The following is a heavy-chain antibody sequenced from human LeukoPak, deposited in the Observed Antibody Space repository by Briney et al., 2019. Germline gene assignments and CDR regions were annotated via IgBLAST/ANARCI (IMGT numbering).Heavy chain of an antibody. J-gene: IGHJ3*02. Sequence: SETLSLTCTVSGGSISSSSYYWGWIRQPPGKGLEWIGSIYYSGSTYYNPSLRSRVTISVDTSKNQFSLKLSSVTAADKAVYYCARSCRILDIVATIRARLGGNGFDIWGQGTMVTVSS. CDR2: IYYSGST. D-gene: IGHD5-12*01. CDR3: ARSCRILDIVATIRARLGGNGFDI. V-gene: IGHV4-39*07. CDR1: GGSISSSSYY.